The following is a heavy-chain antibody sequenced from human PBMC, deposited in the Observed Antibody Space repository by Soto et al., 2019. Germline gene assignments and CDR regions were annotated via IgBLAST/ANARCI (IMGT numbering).Heavy chain of an antibody. Sequence: VSCKASGYTFTSYAMHWVRQAPGQRLEWMGWINAGNGNTKYSQKFQGRVTITRDTSASTAYMELSSLRSEDTAVYYCARDRPVVITNDAFDIWGQGTMVTVSS. CDR2: INAGNGNT. J-gene: IGHJ3*02. CDR1: GYTFTSYA. V-gene: IGHV1-3*01. D-gene: IGHD3-22*01. CDR3: ARDRPVVITNDAFDI.